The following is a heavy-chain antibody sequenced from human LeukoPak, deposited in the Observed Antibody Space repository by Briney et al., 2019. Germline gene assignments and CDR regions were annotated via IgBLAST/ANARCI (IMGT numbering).Heavy chain of an antibody. CDR1: GGSISSSSYY. J-gene: IGHJ2*01. Sequence: PSETLSLTCTVSGGSISSSSYYWGWIRQPPGKGLEWIGSIYYSGSTYYNPSLKSRVTISVDTSKNQFSLKLSSVTAADTAVYYCARDPRITMIVPVGGYFDLWGRGTLVTVSS. CDR3: ARDPRITMIVPVGGYFDL. CDR2: IYYSGST. V-gene: IGHV4-39*07. D-gene: IGHD3-22*01.